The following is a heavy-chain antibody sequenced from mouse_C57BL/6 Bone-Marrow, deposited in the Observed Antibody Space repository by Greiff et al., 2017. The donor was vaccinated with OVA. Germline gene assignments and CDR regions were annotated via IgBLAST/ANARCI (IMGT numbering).Heavy chain of an antibody. V-gene: IGHV5-12*01. Sequence: EVKVVESGGGLVQPGGSLKLSCAASGFTFSDYYMYWVRQTPEKRLEWVAYISNGGGSTYYPDTVKGRFTISRDNAKNTLYLQMSRLKSEDTAMYYCARQWSYYDLYWYFDVWGTGTTVTVSS. CDR3: ARQWSYYDLYWYFDV. CDR1: GFTFSDYY. CDR2: ISNGGGST. D-gene: IGHD2-4*01. J-gene: IGHJ1*03.